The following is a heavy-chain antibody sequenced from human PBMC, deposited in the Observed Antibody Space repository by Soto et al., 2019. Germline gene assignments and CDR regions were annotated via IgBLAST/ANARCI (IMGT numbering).Heavy chain of an antibody. Sequence: QVQLQESGPGLVQPSETLSLTCTVSGGSVSSESHYWSWIRQTPGKGLEWIGYIYYTGSTNYNPSLKGRVTMSVDTSRDQVSLRLRSVTRADTAVYYGARDQYDFRSGSYYYAMEVWGQWTKVTVSS. V-gene: IGHV4-61*01. CDR3: ARDQYDFRSGSYYYAMEV. D-gene: IGHD3-3*01. J-gene: IGHJ6*02. CDR1: GGSVSSESHY. CDR2: IYYTGST.